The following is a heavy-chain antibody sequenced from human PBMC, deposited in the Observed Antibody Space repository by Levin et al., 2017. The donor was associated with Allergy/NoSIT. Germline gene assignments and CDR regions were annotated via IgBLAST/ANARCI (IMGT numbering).Heavy chain of an antibody. V-gene: IGHV3-11*01. CDR1: GFTFSDYY. D-gene: IGHD6-13*01. J-gene: IGHJ6*02. CDR2: ISSSGSTI. CDR3: ARDSSSSWYDYYYYGMDV. Sequence: GGSLRLSCAASGFTFSDYYMSWIRQAPGKGLEWVSYISSSGSTIYYADSVKGRFTISRDNAKNSLYLQMNSLRAEDTAVYYCARDSSSSWYDYYYYGMDVWGQGTTVTVSS.